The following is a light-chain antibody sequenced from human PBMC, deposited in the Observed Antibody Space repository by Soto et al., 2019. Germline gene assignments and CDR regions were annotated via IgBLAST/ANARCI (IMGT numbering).Light chain of an antibody. CDR2: DAS. CDR3: QQRSNWQVT. J-gene: IGKJ5*01. Sequence: EIFLTQSPDTLSLSPGERATLSCRASQSVTNYIAWSQQKPGQAPRLLIYDASNRATGIPARFSGSGSGTDFTLTISSPEPEDFAVYYCQQRSNWQVTFGQGTRLEIK. CDR1: QSVTNY. V-gene: IGKV3-11*01.